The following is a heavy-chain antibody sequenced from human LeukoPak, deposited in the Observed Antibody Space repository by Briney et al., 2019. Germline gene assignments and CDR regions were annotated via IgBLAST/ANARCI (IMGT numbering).Heavy chain of an antibody. CDR1: GFTFSSYA. J-gene: IGHJ4*02. Sequence: TGGSLRLSCAASGFTFSSYAMSRVRQAPGKGLEWVSAISGSGGSTYYADSVKGRFTISRDNSKNTLYLQMNSLRAEDTAVYYCAKPPYSSSWYAFVYWGQGTLVTVSS. D-gene: IGHD6-13*01. CDR2: ISGSGGST. CDR3: AKPPYSSSWYAFVY. V-gene: IGHV3-23*01.